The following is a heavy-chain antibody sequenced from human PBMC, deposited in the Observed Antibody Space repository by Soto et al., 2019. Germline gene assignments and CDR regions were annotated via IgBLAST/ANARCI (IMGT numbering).Heavy chain of an antibody. CDR2: ISGSGGST. CDR1: GFTFSSYA. D-gene: IGHD3-22*01. CDR3: ASPRAITMIVVVPRGHDTFDI. Sequence: EVQLLESGGGLVQPGGSLRLSCAASGFTFSSYAMSWVRKAPGKGLEWVSAISGSGGSTYYADSVKGRFTISRDNSKNTLYLQMNSLRAEDTAVYYCASPRAITMIVVVPRGHDTFDIWGQGTMVTVSS. J-gene: IGHJ3*02. V-gene: IGHV3-23*01.